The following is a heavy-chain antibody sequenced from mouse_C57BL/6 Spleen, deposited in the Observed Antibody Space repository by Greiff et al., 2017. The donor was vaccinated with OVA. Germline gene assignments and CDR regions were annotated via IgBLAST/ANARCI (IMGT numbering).Heavy chain of an antibody. CDR3: AREGGSSFAY. CDR1: GFTFSSST. CDR2: ISGGGGNT. V-gene: IGHV5-9*01. J-gene: IGHJ3*01. Sequence: EVKLMESGGGLVKPGGSLKLSCAASGFTFSSSTMSLVRQTPEKRLEWVATISGGGGNTYYPDSVKGRFTISRDNAKNTLYLQMSSLRSEDTALYYCAREGGSSFAYWGQGTLVTVSA. D-gene: IGHD1-3*01.